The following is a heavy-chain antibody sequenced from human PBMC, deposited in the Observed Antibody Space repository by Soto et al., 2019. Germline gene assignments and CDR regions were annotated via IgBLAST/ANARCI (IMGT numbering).Heavy chain of an antibody. Sequence: SETLSLTCTVSGDSINTFYWGWMRQSPGKELEWIGYVYYTGSTNYNPSLKSRVTISVDRSKNQFSLKLTSANAADTAVYYCARGRTVRDYADDSSDYFYFFDYWGQGTQVTVSS. CDR2: VYYTGST. V-gene: IGHV4-59*01. D-gene: IGHD3-22*01. CDR3: ARGRTVRDYADDSSDYFYFFDY. CDR1: GDSINTFY. J-gene: IGHJ4*02.